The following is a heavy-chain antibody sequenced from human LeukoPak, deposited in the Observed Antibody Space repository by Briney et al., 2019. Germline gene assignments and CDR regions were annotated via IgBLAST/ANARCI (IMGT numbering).Heavy chain of an antibody. J-gene: IGHJ4*02. CDR3: ARVPSYWEDY. V-gene: IGHV3-74*01. CDR2: INSDGSSR. CDR1: GFTFSSFW. D-gene: IGHD1-26*01. Sequence: LPGGSLRLSCAASGFTFSSFWMHWVRQAPGKGLVWVSRINSDGSSRSHADSVKGRFTISRDNAKNTLYLQMNNLRAEDTAVYYCARVPSYWEDYWGQGTLVTVSS.